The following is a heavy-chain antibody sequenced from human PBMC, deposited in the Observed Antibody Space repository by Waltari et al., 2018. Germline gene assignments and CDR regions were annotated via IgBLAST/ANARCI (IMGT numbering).Heavy chain of an antibody. J-gene: IGHJ5*02. D-gene: IGHD3-16*01. V-gene: IGHV4-38-2*02. CDR1: GYSISSGYY. Sequence: QVQLQESGPGLVKPSETLSLPCTVSGYSISSGYYWGWIRHPPGKGLEWIGSIYHSGSTYYNPSLKSRVTISVDTSKNQFSLKLSSVTAADTDVYYCARTGLMNWFDPWGQGTLVTVSS. CDR3: ARTGLMNWFDP. CDR2: IYHSGST.